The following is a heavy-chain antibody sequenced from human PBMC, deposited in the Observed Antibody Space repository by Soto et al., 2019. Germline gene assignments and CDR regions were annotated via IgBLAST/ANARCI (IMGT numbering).Heavy chain of an antibody. J-gene: IGHJ4*02. CDR3: AHRLIAAAGTPFDY. CDR1: GFSLSTSGVG. CDR2: IYWDDDK. Sequence: QITLKESGPTLVKPTQTLTLTCTFSGFSLSTSGVGVGWIRQPPGKALEWLALIYWDDDKRYSPSLKSRLTITKDTSKNQVVLTMTNMDPVDTATYDCAHRLIAAAGTPFDYWGQGTLVNVSS. D-gene: IGHD6-13*01. V-gene: IGHV2-5*02.